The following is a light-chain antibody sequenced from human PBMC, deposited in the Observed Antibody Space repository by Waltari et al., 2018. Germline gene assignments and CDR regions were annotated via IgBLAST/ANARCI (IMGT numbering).Light chain of an antibody. CDR2: EVS. CDR1: SSDVGGYNY. V-gene: IGLV2-14*01. CDR3: SSYTSSSTLEGV. Sequence: QSALTQPASVSGSPGQSITISCTGTSSDVGGYNYVSWYQQHPGKAPKLMIYEVSNRPSGVSTRFSGSKSGNTASLTISGLQAEDEVDYYCSSYTSSSTLEGVFGTGTKVTVL. J-gene: IGLJ1*01.